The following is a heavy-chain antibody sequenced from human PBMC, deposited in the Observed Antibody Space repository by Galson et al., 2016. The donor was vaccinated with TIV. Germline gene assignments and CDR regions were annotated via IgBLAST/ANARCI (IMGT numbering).Heavy chain of an antibody. CDR2: ISGRGGTT. Sequence: SLRLSCAASGFSLSDYAMTWVRQAPGKGLEWVSDISGRGGTTHYADSVKGRFTISRDNSKNTLFLQMNSLRAEDTAVYYCAKVVSTLYTYGPFDQWGQGTLVTVSS. V-gene: IGHV3-23*01. CDR3: AKVVSTLYTYGPFDQ. J-gene: IGHJ4*02. D-gene: IGHD5-18*01. CDR1: GFSLSDYA.